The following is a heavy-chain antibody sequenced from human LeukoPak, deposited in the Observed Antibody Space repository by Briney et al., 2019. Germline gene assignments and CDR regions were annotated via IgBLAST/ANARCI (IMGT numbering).Heavy chain of an antibody. CDR1: GGSISSGGYS. CDR3: ARRSDNYYDSSGYYTAFDY. CDR2: IYHSGST. J-gene: IGHJ4*02. Sequence: SETLSLTCAVSGGSISSGGYSWSWIRQPPGKGLEWIGYIYHSGSTYYNPSLKSRVTISVDRSKNQFSLKLSSVTAADTAVYYCARRSDNYYDSSGYYTAFDYWGQGTLVTVSS. V-gene: IGHV4-30-2*01. D-gene: IGHD3-22*01.